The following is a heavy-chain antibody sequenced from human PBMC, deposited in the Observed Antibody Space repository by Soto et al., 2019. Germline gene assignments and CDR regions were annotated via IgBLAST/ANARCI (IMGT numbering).Heavy chain of an antibody. D-gene: IGHD3-10*01. CDR2: IKSKTDGGTT. J-gene: IGHJ4*02. CDR1: GFTFSNAW. V-gene: IGHV3-15*01. CDR3: TTAPYGSGSYPFDY. Sequence: EVQLVESGGSLVKPGGSLRLSCAASGFTFSNAWMSWVRQAPGKGLEWVGRIKSKTDGGTTDYAAPVTGRFTISRDDSKNTLYLQMNSLKTEDTAVYYCTTAPYGSGSYPFDYWGQGTLVTVSS.